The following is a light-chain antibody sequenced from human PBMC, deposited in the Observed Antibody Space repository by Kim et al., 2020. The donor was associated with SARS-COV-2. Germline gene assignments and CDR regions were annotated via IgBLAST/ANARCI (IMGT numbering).Light chain of an antibody. V-gene: IGKV1-16*02. Sequence: DIQLTQSPTSLSASVGDRVTITCRASQGINNYLVWFQQKPGKAPKPLMYGGASEFSGSGSGTHFILTINNLQPEDFATYYCQQYSSYPRTFGQGTKVDIK. CDR1: QGINNY. J-gene: IGKJ1*01. CDR3: QQYSSYPRT.